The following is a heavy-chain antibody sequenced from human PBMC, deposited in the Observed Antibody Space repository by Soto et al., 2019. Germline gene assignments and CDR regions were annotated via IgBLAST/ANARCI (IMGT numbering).Heavy chain of an antibody. CDR2: IYYSGST. Sequence: SETLSLTCTVSGGSISSYYWSWIRQPPGKGLEWIGYIYYSGSTNYNPSLKSRVTISVDTSKNQFSLKLSSVTAADTAVYYCARLRRYFDWLLVDYWGQGTLVTSPQ. CDR1: GGSISSYY. V-gene: IGHV4-59*01. J-gene: IGHJ4*02. D-gene: IGHD3-9*01. CDR3: ARLRRYFDWLLVDY.